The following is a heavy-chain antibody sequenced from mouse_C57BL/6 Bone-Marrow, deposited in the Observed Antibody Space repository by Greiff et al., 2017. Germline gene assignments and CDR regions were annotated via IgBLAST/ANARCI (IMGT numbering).Heavy chain of an antibody. CDR3: ARVGYFDY. Sequence: QVQLQQPGAELVRPGTSVKLSCKASGYTFTSYWMHWVKQRPGQGLEWIGVIDPSDSYTNYNQKFKGKATLTVDTSSSTAYMQLSSLTSEDSAVYYGARVGYFDYWGQGTTLTVSS. V-gene: IGHV1-59*01. CDR1: GYTFTSYW. CDR2: IDPSDSYT. J-gene: IGHJ2*01.